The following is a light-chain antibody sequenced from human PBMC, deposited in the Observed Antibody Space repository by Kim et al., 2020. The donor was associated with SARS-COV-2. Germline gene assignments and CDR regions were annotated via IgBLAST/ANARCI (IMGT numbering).Light chain of an antibody. CDR2: DAS. V-gene: IGKV3-11*01. J-gene: IGKJ2*01. CDR3: LQRNTWPYT. Sequence: SLSPGERATLSCRASQSVSSSLAWYQHKPGQAPRLLVYDASSRATGIPARFSGSGSGTDFTLTISSLEPEDFAVYYCLQRNTWPYTFGQGTKLEI. CDR1: QSVSSS.